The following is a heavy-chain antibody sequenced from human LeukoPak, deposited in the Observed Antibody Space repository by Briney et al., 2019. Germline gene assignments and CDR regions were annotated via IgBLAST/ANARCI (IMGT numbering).Heavy chain of an antibody. CDR1: GFTFSSSA. CDR2: ISGSGTGT. J-gene: IGHJ4*02. V-gene: IGHV3-23*01. Sequence: SGGSLRLSCAASGFTFSSSAMSWVRQAPGKGLYWVSAISGSGTGTYYADSVKGRFTISRDNSKNTLYLQMNSLRAEDTAVYYCAKVRDTAMAMDYWGQGTLVTVSS. CDR3: AKVRDTAMAMDY. D-gene: IGHD5-18*01.